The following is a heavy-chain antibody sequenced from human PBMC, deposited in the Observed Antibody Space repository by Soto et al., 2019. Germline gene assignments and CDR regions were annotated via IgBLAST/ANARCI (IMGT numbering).Heavy chain of an antibody. Sequence: QITLKESGPTLVKPTQTLTLTCTFSGFSLSTSGVGVGWIRQPPGKALEWLALIYWDDDKRYSPSLKSRLTITKDAPKNQVVLTMTNMDPVDTATYYCAHSGYSYGSDAFDIWGQGTMVTVSS. CDR3: AHSGYSYGSDAFDI. CDR2: IYWDDDK. D-gene: IGHD5-18*01. CDR1: GFSLSTSGVG. J-gene: IGHJ3*02. V-gene: IGHV2-5*02.